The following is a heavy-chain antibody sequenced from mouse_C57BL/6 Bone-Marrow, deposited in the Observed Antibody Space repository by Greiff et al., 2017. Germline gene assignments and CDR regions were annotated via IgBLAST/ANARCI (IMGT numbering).Heavy chain of an antibody. J-gene: IGHJ3*01. Sequence: QVQLKESGPGLVQPSQSLSITCPVSGFSLTSYGVHWVRQSPGKGLEWLGVIWRGGSKDYNAAFISRLSISKDNSKSQVFFKMNSLQADDTAIYYCARNNWDEDWFAYWGQGTLVTVSA. CDR3: ARNNWDEDWFAY. D-gene: IGHD4-1*02. CDR2: IWRGGSK. V-gene: IGHV2-2*01. CDR1: GFSLTSYG.